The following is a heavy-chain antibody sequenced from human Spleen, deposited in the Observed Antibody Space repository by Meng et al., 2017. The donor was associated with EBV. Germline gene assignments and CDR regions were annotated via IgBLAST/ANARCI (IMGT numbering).Heavy chain of an antibody. CDR2: FYSVATT. D-gene: IGHD4-17*01. J-gene: IGHJ4*02. CDR1: GGSISTPNYY. CDR3: VRGYDYGDYVDY. Sequence: QLQLPDAGPGLVKPSETLSLIFTVAGGSISTPNYYWGWIRQPPGKGLEWIGTFYSVATTFYNPSLKSRLTISVDTSKNQFSLRLSSVTAADTAIYYCVRGYDYGDYVDYWGQGTLVTVSS. V-gene: IGHV4-39*07.